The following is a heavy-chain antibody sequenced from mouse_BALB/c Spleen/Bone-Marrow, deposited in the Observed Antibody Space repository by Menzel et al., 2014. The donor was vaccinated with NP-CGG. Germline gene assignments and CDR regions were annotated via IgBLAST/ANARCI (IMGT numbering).Heavy chain of an antibody. CDR2: ISYSGRT. Sequence: VQLKQSGPGLVKPSQSLSLTCTVTGYSITSDYAWNWIRQFPGNKLEWMGYISYSGRTSYNPSLKGRISITRDTSKNQFFLQLNSVTTEDTATYYCAREGNYVFANWGQGTLVTVSA. J-gene: IGHJ3*01. CDR3: AREGNYVFAN. CDR1: GYSITSDYA. D-gene: IGHD1-1*01. V-gene: IGHV3-2*02.